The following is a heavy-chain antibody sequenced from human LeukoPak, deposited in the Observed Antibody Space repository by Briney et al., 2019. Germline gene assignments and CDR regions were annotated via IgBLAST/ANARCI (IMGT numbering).Heavy chain of an antibody. J-gene: IGHJ4*02. Sequence: PSETLSLTCTVSGGSISSYYWSWIRQPPGKGLEWIGYIYYSGSTNYNPSLKSRVTISVDTSKNQFSLKLSSVTAGDTAVYYCAREGEYYDFWSGYYRAIDYWGQGTLVTVSS. CDR2: IYYSGST. V-gene: IGHV4-59*01. D-gene: IGHD3-3*01. CDR3: AREGEYYDFWSGYYRAIDY. CDR1: GGSISSYY.